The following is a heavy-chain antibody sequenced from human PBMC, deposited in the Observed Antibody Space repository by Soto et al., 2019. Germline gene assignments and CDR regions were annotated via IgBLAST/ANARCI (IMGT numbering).Heavy chain of an antibody. CDR1: GFTFSTNG. CDR2: ISYDGSNK. J-gene: IGHJ6*02. D-gene: IGHD1-26*01. V-gene: IGHV3-30*18. CDR3: AKDDEVGAPDYYYYYGMDV. Sequence: GGSLGLSCAASGFTFSTNGIHWVRQPPGKGLGWVAVISYDGSNKYYADSVKGRFTISRDNSKNTLYLQRNSLRAEDTAVYYCAKDDEVGAPDYYYYYGMDVWGQGTTVTVAS.